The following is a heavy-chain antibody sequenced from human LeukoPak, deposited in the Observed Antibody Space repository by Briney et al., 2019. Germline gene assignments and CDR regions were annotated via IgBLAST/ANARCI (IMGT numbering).Heavy chain of an antibody. CDR2: INANTGNP. J-gene: IGHJ4*02. CDR1: GYTFTGYS. CDR3: AQDSNSILFDY. D-gene: IGHD6-6*01. V-gene: IGHV7-4-1*02. Sequence: ASVKVSCKTSGYTFTGYSINWVRQAPGQGLEWMGWINANTGNPTYAQGFTGRFVFSLDTSVTTAYLQISSLKAEDTAVYYCAQDSNSILFDYWGQGTLCTVSS.